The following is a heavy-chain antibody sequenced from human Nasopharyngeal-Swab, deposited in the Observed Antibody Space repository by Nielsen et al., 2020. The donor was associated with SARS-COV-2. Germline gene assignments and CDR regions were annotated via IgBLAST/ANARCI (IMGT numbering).Heavy chain of an antibody. D-gene: IGHD4-17*01. J-gene: IGHJ4*02. CDR2: ISGSGGST. V-gene: IGHV3-23*01. CDR1: GFTFSSYA. CDR3: AKLHHYYGESDY. Sequence: GESLKISCAASGFTFSSYAMSWVRQAPGKGLEWVSAISGSGGSTYYADSVKGRFTISRDNSKNTLYLQMNSLRAEDTAVYCCAKLHHYYGESDYWGQGTLVTVSS.